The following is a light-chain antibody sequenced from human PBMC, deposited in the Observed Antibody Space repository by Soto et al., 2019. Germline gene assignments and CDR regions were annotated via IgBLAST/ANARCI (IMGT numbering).Light chain of an antibody. V-gene: IGKV1-5*03. CDR3: QQYNNWWT. CDR2: KAS. Sequence: DIQMTQSPSTLSASVGGRVTITCRASQSISSWLAWYQQKPGKAPKLLIYKASSLESGVPSRFSGSGSGTEFTLTISSLQSEDFAVYYCQQYNNWWTFGQGTKVAIK. CDR1: QSISSW. J-gene: IGKJ1*01.